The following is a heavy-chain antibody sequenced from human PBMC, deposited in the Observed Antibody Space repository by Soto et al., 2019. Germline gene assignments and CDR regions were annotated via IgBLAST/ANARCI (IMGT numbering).Heavy chain of an antibody. CDR3: ARKLAYCGGDCYSMDAFDI. V-gene: IGHV1-3*01. Sequence: GASVQVSCKASGYTFTSYAMHWVRQAPGQRLEWMGWINAGNGNTKYSQKFQGRVTITRDTSASTAYMELSSLRSEDTAVYYCARKLAYCGGDCYSMDAFDIWGQGTMVTVSS. CDR2: INAGNGNT. CDR1: GYTFTSYA. J-gene: IGHJ3*02. D-gene: IGHD2-21*02.